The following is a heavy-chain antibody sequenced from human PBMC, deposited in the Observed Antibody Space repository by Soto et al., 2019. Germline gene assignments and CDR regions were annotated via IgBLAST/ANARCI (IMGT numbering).Heavy chain of an antibody. V-gene: IGHV4-59*01. CDR1: GGSISSYY. CDR3: ARAAAGTGLDYYYYYMDV. Sequence: SETLSLTCTVSGGSISSYYWSWIRQPPGKGLEWIGYIYYSGSTNYNPSLKSRVTISVDTSKNQFSLKLSSVTAADTAVYYCARAAAGTGLDYYYYYMDVWGKGTTVTVSS. CDR2: IYYSGST. D-gene: IGHD6-13*01. J-gene: IGHJ6*03.